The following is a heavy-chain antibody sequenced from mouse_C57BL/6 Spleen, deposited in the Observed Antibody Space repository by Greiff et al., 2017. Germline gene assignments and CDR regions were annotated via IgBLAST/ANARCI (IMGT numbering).Heavy chain of an antibody. J-gene: IGHJ2*01. CDR3: ARKRTLTGVDY. V-gene: IGHV1-69*01. CDR1: GYTFTSYW. D-gene: IGHD4-1*01. Sequence: QVQLQQPGAELVMPGASVKLSCKASGYTFTSYWMHWVKQRPGQGLEWIGEIDPSDSYTNYNQKFKGKSTLTVDKSSSTAYMQLSSLTSEDSAVYYCARKRTLTGVDYWGQGTTLTVSS. CDR2: IDPSDSYT.